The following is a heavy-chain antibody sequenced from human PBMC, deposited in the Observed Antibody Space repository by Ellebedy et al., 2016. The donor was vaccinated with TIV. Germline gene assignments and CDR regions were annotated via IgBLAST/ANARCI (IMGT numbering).Heavy chain of an antibody. CDR1: GYSFSTYW. V-gene: IGHV5-51*01. CDR2: IYPGDSDT. CDR3: ARCRWETQGHFDY. J-gene: IGHJ4*02. D-gene: IGHD1-26*01. Sequence: GESLKISCKGSGYSFSTYWIGWVRQMPGKDLEWMGIIYPGDSDTRYSPSFQGQVTISADKSISTAYLQWSSLTASDTAIYYCARCRWETQGHFDYWGQGTLVTVSS.